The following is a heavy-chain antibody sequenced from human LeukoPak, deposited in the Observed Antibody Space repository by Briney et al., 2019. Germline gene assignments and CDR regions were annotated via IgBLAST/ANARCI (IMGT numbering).Heavy chain of an antibody. V-gene: IGHV3-33*01. J-gene: IGHJ6*02. D-gene: IGHD2-15*01. CDR1: GFTFNTYG. Sequence: GGSLRLSCAASGFTFNTYGMNWVRQAPGKGLEWVAILWCDGCDKYYAESVKGRFTISRDNSKNTMYLQVNSLRAEDTAVYYCARVGCTGGSCLAYNYYAMDVWGQGTTVTVCS. CDR3: ARVGCTGGSCLAYNYYAMDV. CDR2: LWCDGCDK.